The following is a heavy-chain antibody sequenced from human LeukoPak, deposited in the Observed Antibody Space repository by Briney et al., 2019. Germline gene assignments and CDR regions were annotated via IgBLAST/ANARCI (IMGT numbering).Heavy chain of an antibody. D-gene: IGHD2-15*01. Sequence: ASVKVSCKASGGTFSSYAISWVRQAPGQGLEWMGRIIPIFGTANYAQKFQGRVTITTDESTSTAYMELSSLRSEDTAVYYCARAGGGTDFLYPNDYWGQETLVTVSS. CDR2: IIPIFGTA. CDR3: ARAGGGTDFLYPNDY. CDR1: GGTFSSYA. J-gene: IGHJ4*02. V-gene: IGHV1-69*05.